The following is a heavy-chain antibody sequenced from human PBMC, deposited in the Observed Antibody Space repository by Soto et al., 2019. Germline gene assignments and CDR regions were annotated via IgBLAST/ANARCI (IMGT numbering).Heavy chain of an antibody. D-gene: IGHD3-10*01. CDR2: IIPFLGKT. J-gene: IGHJ4*02. V-gene: IGHV1-69*06. Sequence: QVQLVQSGAELKMPGYSVKVSCKTSGSIFITYGFSWVRQAPRQRLEWMGGIIPFLGKTNLVQKFQGSDTITADKVTSTVYMELTNLTFEDTAVYSCARETAHRGASGRPLLPENFDSWGQGALVTVSS. CDR3: ARETAHRGASGRPLLPENFDS. CDR1: GSIFITYG.